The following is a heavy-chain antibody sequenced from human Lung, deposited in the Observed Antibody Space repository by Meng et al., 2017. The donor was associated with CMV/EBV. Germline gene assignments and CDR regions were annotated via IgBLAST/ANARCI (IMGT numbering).Heavy chain of an antibody. CDR3: LRRSGGSV. J-gene: IGHJ1*01. CDR1: GDSITDQNW. V-gene: IGHV4-4*02. D-gene: IGHD3-10*01. CDR2: IPHRGSS. Sequence: VQLRASRPALVTPSETLSLTCAVSGDSITDQNWWACVRQPPGKGLEWIGEIPHRGSSAYNPSLKSRVSMSIDKSKNQFSLKLTSVTAADTAVYHCLRRSGGSVWGQGTLVTVSS.